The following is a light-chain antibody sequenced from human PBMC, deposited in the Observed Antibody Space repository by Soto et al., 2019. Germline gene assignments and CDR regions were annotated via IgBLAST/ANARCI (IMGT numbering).Light chain of an antibody. CDR1: ESISSK. Sequence: EIVMTQSPATLSVSPGERAILSCRASESISSKLGWYQQRPGQAPRLLIYGASIRATGIPTRFCGSGSGTEFTLTISSLQSEDSAVYYCQQYNKWFSISFGQGTRLEIK. V-gene: IGKV3-15*01. CDR3: QQYNKWFSIS. J-gene: IGKJ5*01. CDR2: GAS.